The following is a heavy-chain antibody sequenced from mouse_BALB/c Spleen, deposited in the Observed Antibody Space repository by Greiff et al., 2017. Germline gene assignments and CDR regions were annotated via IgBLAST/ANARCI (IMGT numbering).Heavy chain of an antibody. CDR2: IYPGSGST. D-gene: IGHD2-2*01. CDR3: ARGMVTTGYYAMDY. V-gene: IGHV1S22*01. J-gene: IGHJ4*01. Sequence: LQQPGSELVRPGASVKLSCKASGYTFTSYRMYWVKQRHGQGLEWIGNIYPGSGSTNYDEKFKSKGTLTVDTSSSTAYMQLSSLTSEDSAVYYCARGMVTTGYYAMDYWGQGTSVTVSS. CDR1: GYTFTSYR.